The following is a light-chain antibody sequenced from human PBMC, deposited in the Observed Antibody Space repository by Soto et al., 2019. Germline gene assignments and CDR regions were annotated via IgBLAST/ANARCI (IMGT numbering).Light chain of an antibody. CDR1: SSDVAGYNY. CDR3: SSYSSSTTLGV. CDR2: EVN. V-gene: IGLV2-14*01. Sequence: QSALTQPASVSGSPGQSITISCTGTSSDVAGYNYVSWYQQHPGTVPKLVIYEVNYRPSGVSNRFSGSRSGNTASLTISGLQAEDEADYYCSSYSSSTTLGVFGGGTKLTVL. J-gene: IGLJ2*01.